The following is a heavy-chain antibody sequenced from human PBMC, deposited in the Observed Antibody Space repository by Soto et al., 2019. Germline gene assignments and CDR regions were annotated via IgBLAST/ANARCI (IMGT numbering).Heavy chain of an antibody. Sequence: ASVKVSCKASGYTFTSYGISWVRQAPGQGLEWMGWISAYKGNTNYAQKLQGRVTMTTDTSTSTAYMELRSLRSDDTAVYYCARDMYSSSPGPDAFDIWGQGTMVTVSS. CDR3: ARDMYSSSPGPDAFDI. V-gene: IGHV1-18*01. CDR2: ISAYKGNT. CDR1: GYTFTSYG. D-gene: IGHD6-6*01. J-gene: IGHJ3*02.